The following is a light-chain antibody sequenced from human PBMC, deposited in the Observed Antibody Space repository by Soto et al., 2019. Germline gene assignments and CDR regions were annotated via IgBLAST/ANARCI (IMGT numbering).Light chain of an antibody. V-gene: IGLV2-14*01. CDR1: SSDVGGYNY. Sequence: QSVLTQPASVSGSPGQSITISCTGTSSDVGGYNYVSWYQQHPGKAPKLMIYEVSNRPSGVSNRFSGSRSGNTASLTISGLQAGDEADYYCNSYTSSSTLRVFGGGPKLPVL. CDR2: EVS. J-gene: IGLJ2*01. CDR3: NSYTSSSTLRV.